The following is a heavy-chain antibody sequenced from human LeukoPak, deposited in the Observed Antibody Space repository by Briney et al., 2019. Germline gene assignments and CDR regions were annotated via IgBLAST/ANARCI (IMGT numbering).Heavy chain of an antibody. Sequence: TGGSLRLSCAASGFTFSSYGMHWVRQTPGKGLEWLGEINHSGYTNDSPSLKSRVTLSIDTSNKQFSLNLRSVTVADAGIYYCTRMTTGHDYWGQGTLVTVSS. D-gene: IGHD4-17*01. J-gene: IGHJ4*02. CDR3: TRMTTGHDY. CDR1: GFTFSSYG. V-gene: IGHV4-34*01. CDR2: INHSGYT.